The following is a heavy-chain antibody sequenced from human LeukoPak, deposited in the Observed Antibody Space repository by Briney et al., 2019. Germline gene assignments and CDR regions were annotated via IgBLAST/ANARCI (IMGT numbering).Heavy chain of an antibody. J-gene: IGHJ6*02. CDR2: IWYDGSNK. D-gene: IGHD6-13*01. CDR1: GFTFSSYG. V-gene: IGHV3-33*01. Sequence: GGSLRLSCAASGFTFSSYGMHWVRQAPGKGLEWVAVIWYDGSNKYYADSVKGRFTISRDNSKNTLYLQMNSLRSDDTAVYYCARDGIAAAGTYRHAKNYYYYGMDVWGQGTTVTVSS. CDR3: ARDGIAAAGTYRHAKNYYYYGMDV.